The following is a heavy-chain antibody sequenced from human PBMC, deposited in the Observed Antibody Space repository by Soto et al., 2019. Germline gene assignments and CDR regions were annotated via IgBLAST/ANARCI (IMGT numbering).Heavy chain of an antibody. Sequence: EVPLLTSGGGLVQPGGSLRLSCAASGFTFSNYAMSWVRQAPGKGLEWVSAISGSGGSKYYADSVKGRFTISRDNSKNTLYLQMNRLRAEDTAGYYCAKNPWVTAATPGTFDYWGQGTLVTVSS. D-gene: IGHD2-15*01. V-gene: IGHV3-23*01. CDR3: AKNPWVTAATPGTFDY. CDR1: GFTFSNYA. J-gene: IGHJ4*02. CDR2: ISGSGGSK.